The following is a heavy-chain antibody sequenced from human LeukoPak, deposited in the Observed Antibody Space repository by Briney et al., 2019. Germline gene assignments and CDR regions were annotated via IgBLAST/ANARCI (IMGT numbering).Heavy chain of an antibody. V-gene: IGHV7-4-1*02. CDR1: GYSFSSHA. Sequence: ASVKVSCKASGYSFSSHAMNWVRQAPGQGLEWMGWINTNTGNPTYAQGFTGRFVFSLDTSVSTAYLQISSLKAEDTAVYYCARDKPKYYGDYGNFDYWGQGTLVTVSS. CDR3: ARDKPKYYGDYGNFDY. D-gene: IGHD4-17*01. CDR2: INTNTGNP. J-gene: IGHJ4*02.